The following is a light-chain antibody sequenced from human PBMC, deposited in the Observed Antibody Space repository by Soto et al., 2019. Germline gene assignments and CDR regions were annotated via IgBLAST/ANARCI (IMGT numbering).Light chain of an antibody. Sequence: EIVIAQSPATLSVSPGERATLSCTASQSVSSNFLAWYQHKPGQAPRLLIYDSSSRATGIPDRFSGSGSGTDFTLSIIRLEPEDFAVYYCQQYDISPWTFGQGTKVDIK. CDR3: QQYDISPWT. CDR1: QSVSSNF. V-gene: IGKV3-20*01. J-gene: IGKJ1*01. CDR2: DSS.